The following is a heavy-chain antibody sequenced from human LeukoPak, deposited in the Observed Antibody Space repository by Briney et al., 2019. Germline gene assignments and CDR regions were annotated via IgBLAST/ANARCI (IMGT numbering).Heavy chain of an antibody. D-gene: IGHD3-16*01. Sequence: SGPTLVEPTQTLTLTCTFSGFSLSTSGVGVAWIRHPPGRALEWLAIMYGNKDESYSTSLKSRLTVTKGTSKNQVVLTLTNLDPVDTATYYCAHDSPDLYGFDYWGQGTLVTVSS. CDR3: AHDSPDLYGFDY. V-gene: IGHV2-5*01. J-gene: IGHJ4*02. CDR1: GFSLSTSGVG. CDR2: MYGNKDE.